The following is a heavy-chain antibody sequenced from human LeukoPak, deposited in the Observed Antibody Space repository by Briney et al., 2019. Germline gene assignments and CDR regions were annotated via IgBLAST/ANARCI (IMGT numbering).Heavy chain of an antibody. D-gene: IGHD2/OR15-2a*01. CDR3: ARQGNIDNAFDI. CDR1: DSSIRSDY. CDR2: VYYCESA. Sequence: PSETLSLTCTVSDSSIRSDYWSWIRQPPAKGLELVGYVYYCESANHNPFLKSRVTTSVDPSKNQFSLKLSSVTAADTAVYYCARQGNIDNAFDIWGQGTMVTVSS. J-gene: IGHJ3*02. V-gene: IGHV4-59*08.